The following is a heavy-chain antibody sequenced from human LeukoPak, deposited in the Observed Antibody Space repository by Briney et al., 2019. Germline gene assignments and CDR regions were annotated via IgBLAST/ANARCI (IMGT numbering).Heavy chain of an antibody. CDR1: GGSFSGYY. CDR3: ARLTRRGYYGSGRGFDY. Sequence: SETLSLTCAVYGGSFSGYYWNWIRQPAGKGLEWIGRIYTSGNTNYNPSLKSRVNMSVDTSKNQFSLRLSSVTAADTAVYYCARLTRRGYYGSGRGFDYWGQGTLVTVSS. V-gene: IGHV4-59*10. D-gene: IGHD3-10*01. CDR2: IYTSGNT. J-gene: IGHJ4*02.